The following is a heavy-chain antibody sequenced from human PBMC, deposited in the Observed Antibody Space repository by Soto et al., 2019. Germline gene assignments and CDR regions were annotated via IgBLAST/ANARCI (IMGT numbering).Heavy chain of an antibody. J-gene: IGHJ5*01. D-gene: IGHD1-26*01. CDR3: GISTRLGWFDS. Sequence: QAHGQGLEWMGWISAYNGNTNYAQKLQGRVTMTTDTSTSTAYMELRSLRSDDTAVYEDGISTRLGWFDSWGKGTLVTVSS. V-gene: IGHV1-18*01. CDR2: ISAYNGNT.